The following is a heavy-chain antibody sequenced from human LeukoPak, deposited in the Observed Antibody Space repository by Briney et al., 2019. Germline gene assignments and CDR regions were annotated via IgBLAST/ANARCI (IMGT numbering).Heavy chain of an antibody. Sequence: SETLSLTCAVSGYSISSGYYWGWIRQPPGEGLEWIGSIYHSGSTYSNPSLKSRVTISVDTSKNQFSLKLSSVTAADTAVYYCARALEQWLEYYFDYWGQGTLVTVSS. D-gene: IGHD6-19*01. V-gene: IGHV4-38-2*01. J-gene: IGHJ4*02. CDR3: ARALEQWLEYYFDY. CDR2: IYHSGST. CDR1: GYSISSGYY.